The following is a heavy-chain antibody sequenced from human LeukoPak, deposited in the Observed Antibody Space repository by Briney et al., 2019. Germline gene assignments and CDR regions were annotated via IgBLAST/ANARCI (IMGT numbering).Heavy chain of an antibody. V-gene: IGHV3-48*03. D-gene: IGHD5-18*01. J-gene: IGHJ4*02. Sequence: PGGSLRLSCAASGFTFSSYEMNWVRQAPGKGLEWVSYISSSGSTIYYADSVKGRFTISRDNAKNSLYLQMNSLRAEDTAVYYCAREGEYSYGQPVDYWGQGTLVTVSS. CDR2: ISSSGSTI. CDR1: GFTFSSYE. CDR3: AREGEYSYGQPVDY.